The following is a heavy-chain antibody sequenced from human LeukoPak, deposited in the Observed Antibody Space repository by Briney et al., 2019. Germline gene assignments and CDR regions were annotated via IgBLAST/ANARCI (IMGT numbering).Heavy chain of an antibody. CDR2: IYSGGST. J-gene: IGHJ4*02. CDR3: XXXXXXXXXXXXXXXXY. V-gene: IGHV3-66*01. Sequence: SXYWGWIRQPPGRXXXXVSVIYSGGSTYYADSVXGRFTISRDNSKNTLYLKMNSLSAEDTAVYYXXXXXXXXXXXXXXXXXYWGQGXLVTVSS. CDR1: SXY.